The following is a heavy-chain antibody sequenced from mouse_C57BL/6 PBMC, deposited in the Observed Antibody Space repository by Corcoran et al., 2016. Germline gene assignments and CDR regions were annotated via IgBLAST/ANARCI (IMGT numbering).Heavy chain of an antibody. D-gene: IGHD1-1*01. CDR2: INTYSGVP. V-gene: IGHV9-3*01. CDR1: GYTFTTYG. Sequence: QIQLVQSGPELKKPGETVKISCKASGYTFTTYGMSWVKQAPGKGLKWMGWINTYSGVPTYADDFKGRFAFSLETSASTVYLQINNLKNEDTATYFCARGYYGRSYYAMDYWGQGTSVTVSS. J-gene: IGHJ4*01. CDR3: ARGYYGRSYYAMDY.